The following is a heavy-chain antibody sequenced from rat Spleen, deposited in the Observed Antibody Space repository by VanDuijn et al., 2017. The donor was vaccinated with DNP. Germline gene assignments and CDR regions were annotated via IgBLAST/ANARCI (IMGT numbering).Heavy chain of an antibody. Sequence: EVKLVESGGGLVQPGRSLKLSCVASGFNFNDYWMGWVRQAPGKGLEWIGEINKDSRTIKYSPSLKDKLTISRDNARNTLYLQMSKLGPEDTAIYYCVREDKGVDAWGQGASVIVSS. CDR3: VREDKGVDA. D-gene: IGHD2-2*01. J-gene: IGHJ4*01. V-gene: IGHV4-2*01. CDR2: INKDSRTI. CDR1: GFNFNDYW.